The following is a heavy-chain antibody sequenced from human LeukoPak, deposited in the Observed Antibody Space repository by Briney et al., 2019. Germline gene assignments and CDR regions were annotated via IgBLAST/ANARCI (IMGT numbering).Heavy chain of an antibody. CDR2: INSDGSST. Sequence: VGSLRLSCAASGLTFSSYWMHWVRQAPGKGLVWVSRINSDGSSTSYADSVKGRFTISRDNAKNTLYLQMSSLRAEDTAVYYCARDRGYGYLFDYWGQGTLVTVSS. CDR1: GLTFSSYW. J-gene: IGHJ4*02. CDR3: ARDRGYGYLFDY. V-gene: IGHV3-74*01. D-gene: IGHD5-18*01.